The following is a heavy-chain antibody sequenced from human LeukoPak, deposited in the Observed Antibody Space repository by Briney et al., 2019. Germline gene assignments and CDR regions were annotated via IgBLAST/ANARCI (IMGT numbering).Heavy chain of an antibody. CDR2: IKQDGSEK. CDR3: ARDRSSAKPYYFDY. CDR1: GFTFSSYW. D-gene: IGHD3-10*01. J-gene: IGHJ4*02. V-gene: IGHV3-7*01. Sequence: GGSLRLSCAASGFTFSSYWMSWVRQAPGKGLEWVANIKQDGSEKYYVDSVKGRFTISRDNAKNSLYLQMNSLRAEDTAVYYCARDRSSAKPYYFDYWGQGTLVTVSS.